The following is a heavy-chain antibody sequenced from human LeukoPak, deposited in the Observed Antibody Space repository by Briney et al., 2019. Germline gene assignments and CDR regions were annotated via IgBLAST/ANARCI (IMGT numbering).Heavy chain of an antibody. CDR3: ARVGSPTNYYDSSGYYQYSDY. V-gene: IGHV4-30-4*08. CDR2: IYYSGST. J-gene: IGHJ4*02. Sequence: SQTLSLTCTVSGGSISSGDYYWSWIRQPPGKGLEWIGYIYYSGSTYYNPSLKSRVTISVDTSKNQFSLKLSSVTAADTVVYYCARVGSPTNYYDSSGYYQYSDYCGQGTLVTVSS. D-gene: IGHD3-22*01. CDR1: GGSISSGDYY.